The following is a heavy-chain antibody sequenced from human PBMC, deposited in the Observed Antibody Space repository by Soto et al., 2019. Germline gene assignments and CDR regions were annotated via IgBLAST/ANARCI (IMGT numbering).Heavy chain of an antibody. V-gene: IGHV3-66*01. Sequence: VQLVESGGGLVQPGGSLRLSCAASGFTVSSNYMSWVRQAPGKGLEWVSVIYSGGSTYYADSVKGRFTISRDNSKNTLYLQMNSLRAEDTAVYYCARDRVYCSGGSCYRYWYFDLWGRGTLVTVSS. J-gene: IGHJ2*01. D-gene: IGHD2-15*01. CDR2: IYSGGST. CDR1: GFTVSSNY. CDR3: ARDRVYCSGGSCYRYWYFDL.